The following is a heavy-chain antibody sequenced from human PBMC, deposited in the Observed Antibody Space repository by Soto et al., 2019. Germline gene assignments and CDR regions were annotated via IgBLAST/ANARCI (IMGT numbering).Heavy chain of an antibody. V-gene: IGHV4-59*01. J-gene: IGHJ5*02. CDR2: IYDSGST. Sequence: SETLSLTCTVSGGSINNYYWSWIRQPPGKGLEWIGYIYDSGSTNYNPSLKSRVTMSVDTSKNQFSLNLSSVTAADTAVYYCAREQGFSYGLHYFDPWDKGTLVTVSS. CDR1: GGSINNYY. D-gene: IGHD5-18*01. CDR3: AREQGFSYGLHYFDP.